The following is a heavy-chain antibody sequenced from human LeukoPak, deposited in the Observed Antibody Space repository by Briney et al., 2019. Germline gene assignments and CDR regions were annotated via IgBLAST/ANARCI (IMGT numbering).Heavy chain of an antibody. CDR3: ARGIIGGDYGQRDAFDI. V-gene: IGHV4-34*01. CDR1: GRSFSGYY. Sequence: SETLSLTCAVYGRSFSGYYWSWTRQPPGKGLEWIGEINHSGSTNYNPSLKSRVTISVDTSKNQFSLKLSSVTAADTAVYYCARGIIGGDYGQRDAFDIWGQGTMVTVSS. J-gene: IGHJ3*02. CDR2: INHSGST. D-gene: IGHD4-17*01.